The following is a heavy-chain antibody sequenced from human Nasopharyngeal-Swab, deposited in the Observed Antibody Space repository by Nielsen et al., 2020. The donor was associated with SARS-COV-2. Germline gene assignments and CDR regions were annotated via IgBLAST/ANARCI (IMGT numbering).Heavy chain of an antibody. CDR3: VRARGLSRIFDY. CDR2: IYYSGST. CDR1: GGSISSGGYC. Sequence: SETLSLTCTVSGGSISSGGYCWSWIRQHPGKGLEWIGYIYYSGSTYYNPSLKSRVTISVDTSKNQFSLKLSSVTAADAAVYYCVRARGLSRIFDYWGQGTLVTVSS. V-gene: IGHV4-31*03. D-gene: IGHD2-15*01. J-gene: IGHJ4*02.